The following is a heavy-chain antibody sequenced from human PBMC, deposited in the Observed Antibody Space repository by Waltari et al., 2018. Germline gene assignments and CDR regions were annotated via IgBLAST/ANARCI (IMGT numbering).Heavy chain of an antibody. V-gene: IGHV3-33*01. CDR2: IWYDGSNK. D-gene: IGHD3-10*01. J-gene: IGHJ4*02. CDR1: GFTFSSYG. CDR3: ARGLYGSPGY. Sequence: QVQLVESGGGVVQPGRSLRLSCAASGFTFSSYGMHWVRQAPGKGLEWVAVIWYDGSNKYYADSVKGRFTSSRDNSKNTLYLQMNSLRAEDTAVYYCARGLYGSPGYWGQGTLVTVSS.